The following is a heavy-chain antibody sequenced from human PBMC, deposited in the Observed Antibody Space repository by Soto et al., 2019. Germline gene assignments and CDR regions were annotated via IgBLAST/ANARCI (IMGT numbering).Heavy chain of an antibody. V-gene: IGHV3-23*01. D-gene: IGHD3-10*01. CDR1: GFTFSSYA. CDR3: AKGNMVRRPAAVYYYYYRMDV. J-gene: IGHJ6*02. Sequence: GGSLRLSCAASGFTFSSYAMSWVRQAPGKGLEWVSAISGSGGSTYYADSVKGRFTISRDSSKNTLYLQMNSLRAEDTAVYYCAKGNMVRRPAAVYYYYYRMDVWGQGTTVTVYS. CDR2: ISGSGGST.